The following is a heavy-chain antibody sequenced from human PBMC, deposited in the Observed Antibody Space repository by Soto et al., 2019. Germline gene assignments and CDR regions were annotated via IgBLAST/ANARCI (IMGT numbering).Heavy chain of an antibody. CDR1: GFTFSSYG. Sequence: PGGSLRLSCAASGFTFSSYGMHWVRQAPGKGLEWVAVISYDGSNKYYADSVKGRFTISRDNSKNTPYLQMNSLRAEDTAVYYCAKDQAEGHTIFFFDYWGQGTLVTVSS. CDR2: ISYDGSNK. D-gene: IGHD3-3*01. CDR3: AKDQAEGHTIFFFDY. J-gene: IGHJ4*02. V-gene: IGHV3-30*18.